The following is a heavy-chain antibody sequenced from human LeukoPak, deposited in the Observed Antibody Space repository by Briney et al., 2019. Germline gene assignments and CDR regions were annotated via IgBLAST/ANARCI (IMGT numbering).Heavy chain of an antibody. D-gene: IGHD3-3*01. J-gene: IGHJ4*02. CDR1: GGSFSGYY. V-gene: IGHV4-30-4*08. Sequence: SETLSLTCAVYGGSFSGYYWSWIRQPPGKGLEWIGYIYYSGSTYYNPSLKSRVTISVDTSKNQFSLKLSSVTAADTAVYYCARGVTIFGVVSGFDYWGQGTLVTVSS. CDR2: IYYSGST. CDR3: ARGVTIFGVVSGFDY.